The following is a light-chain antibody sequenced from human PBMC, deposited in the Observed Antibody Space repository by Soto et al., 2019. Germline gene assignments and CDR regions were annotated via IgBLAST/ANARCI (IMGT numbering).Light chain of an antibody. V-gene: IGKV3-15*01. J-gene: IGKJ4*01. Sequence: EVVMTQAPATLSVSPGERATLSCRASQSVGSKLAWYQQKPGQAPRLLIFDAFTRATGIPARFSGSGSGTEFTLFISSLQSEDFAVYYCQQYNNWPPLTFGGGNKVEL. CDR1: QSVGSK. CDR3: QQYNNWPPLT. CDR2: DAF.